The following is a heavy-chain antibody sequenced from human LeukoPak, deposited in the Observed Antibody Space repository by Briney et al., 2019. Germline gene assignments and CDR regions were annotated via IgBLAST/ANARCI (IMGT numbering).Heavy chain of an antibody. Sequence: PSETLSLTCTVSGGSISTYFWSWIRQPPGKGLEWIGYIYYTGSTNYNPSLKSRVTISVDTSKNQFSLKLTSVTAADTAVYYCARVGYCSSTSCYWSYYYYYMDVWGKGTTVTISS. D-gene: IGHD2-2*01. CDR2: IYYTGST. V-gene: IGHV4-59*01. J-gene: IGHJ6*03. CDR3: ARVGYCSSTSCYWSYYYYYMDV. CDR1: GGSISTYF.